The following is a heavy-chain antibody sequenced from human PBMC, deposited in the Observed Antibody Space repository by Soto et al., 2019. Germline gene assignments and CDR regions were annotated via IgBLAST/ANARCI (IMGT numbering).Heavy chain of an antibody. J-gene: IGHJ4*02. CDR1: GGSISGYY. CDR3: ARDWSTSSWSDTIFEY. CDR2: IFYTGSA. D-gene: IGHD6-13*01. Sequence: QVQLQESGPGMVKPSETLSLSCTVSGGSISGYYWSWIRQPPGKGLEWIGYIFYTGSATYNPSLKGRVTISVDTSKHQFSLRLSSVTAADTAVYYCARDWSTSSWSDTIFEYWGQGTLVTVSS. V-gene: IGHV4-59*01.